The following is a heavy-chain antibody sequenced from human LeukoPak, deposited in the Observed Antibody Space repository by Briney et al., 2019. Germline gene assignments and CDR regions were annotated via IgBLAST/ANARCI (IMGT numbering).Heavy chain of an antibody. D-gene: IGHD3-22*01. CDR3: AKDRTGYYDTSPDFDY. J-gene: IGHJ4*02. Sequence: GGSLRLSCAASGFTLIIYAMTWVRQAPGKGLEWVSVISGSSLTIYYADSVKGRFTISRDNSKNTVYLQMNSPRAEDTAVYYCAKDRTGYYDTSPDFDYWGRGTLVTVSS. CDR1: GFTLIIYA. CDR2: ISGSSLTI. V-gene: IGHV3-23*01.